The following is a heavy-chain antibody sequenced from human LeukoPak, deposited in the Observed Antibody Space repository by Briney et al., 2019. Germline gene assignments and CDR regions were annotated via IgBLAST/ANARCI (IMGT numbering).Heavy chain of an antibody. CDR1: GYTFTSYA. CDR2: INAGNGNT. J-gene: IGHJ4*02. D-gene: IGHD6-13*01. CDR3: ATEIAAAGTFDY. Sequence: ASVTVSCKASGYTFTSYAMHWVRQAPGQRLEWMGWINAGNGNTEYSHEFQGRVTITRDTSASTADMELSSLRSEDMAVYYCATEIAAAGTFDYWGQGTLVTVSS. V-gene: IGHV1-3*03.